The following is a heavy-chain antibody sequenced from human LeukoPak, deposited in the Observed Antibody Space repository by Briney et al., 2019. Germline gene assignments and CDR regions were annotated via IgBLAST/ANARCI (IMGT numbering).Heavy chain of an antibody. J-gene: IGHJ6*02. CDR3: ARVRYGELDV. CDR1: GFTFSRYA. CDR2: MSGSGGST. Sequence: GGALRISCAASGFTFSRYAMSWVRPASGKGLEWVSSMSGSGGSTYYADSVKGRFTISRDDSKNTLYLQMNSLRAEDTAVYYCARVRYGELDVWGQGTTVTVSS. V-gene: IGHV3-23*01. D-gene: IGHD4-17*01.